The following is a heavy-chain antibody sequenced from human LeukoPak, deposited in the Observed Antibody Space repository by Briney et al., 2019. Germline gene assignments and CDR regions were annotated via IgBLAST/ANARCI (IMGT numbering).Heavy chain of an antibody. V-gene: IGHV3-48*03. J-gene: IGHJ4*02. CDR3: GRIHSSSWQNFDY. CDR2: ISSSGSTI. CDR1: GFTFSNYA. D-gene: IGHD6-13*01. Sequence: PGGSLRLSCAASGFTFSNYAMSWVRQAPGKGVEWVSYISSSGSTIYYADSVKGRFTISRDNAKNSLYLQMNSLRAEDTAVYYCGRIHSSSWQNFDYWGQGTLVTVSS.